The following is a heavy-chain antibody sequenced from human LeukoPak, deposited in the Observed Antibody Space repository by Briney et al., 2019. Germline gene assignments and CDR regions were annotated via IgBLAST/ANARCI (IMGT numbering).Heavy chain of an antibody. V-gene: IGHV4-31*03. D-gene: IGHD6-19*01. Sequence: SHTLSLTCTVSGGSISCVGYYWSWTRQHPGKGLEWIGYICCSGSTYYTPSLKSRVTISVDTSKNQFSLKLSSVTAADTALYYGARGRSGWYNDYWGQGTLVTVSS. CDR1: GGSISCVGYY. J-gene: IGHJ4*02. CDR3: ARGRSGWYNDY. CDR2: ICCSGST.